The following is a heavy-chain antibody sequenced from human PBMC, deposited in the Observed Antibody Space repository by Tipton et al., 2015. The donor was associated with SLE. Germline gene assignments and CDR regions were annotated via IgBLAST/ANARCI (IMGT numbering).Heavy chain of an antibody. D-gene: IGHD3-3*01. CDR1: RVSFSGYY. CDR3: ARSFWSDYGESHCCYTDA. J-gene: IGHJ6*03. Sequence: TLSLTCAVYRVSFSGYYWSWVRQHPGKGLEWIGYISSSGSTYYNPSLKSRLTISIDMSEKHFSLKLTSVSAAGTAEYYGARSFWSDYGESHCCYTDAGGKGTTVTVS. CDR2: ISSSGST. V-gene: IGHV4-31*11.